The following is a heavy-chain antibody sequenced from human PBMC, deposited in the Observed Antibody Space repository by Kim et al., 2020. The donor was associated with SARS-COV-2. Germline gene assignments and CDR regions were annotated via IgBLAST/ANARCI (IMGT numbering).Heavy chain of an antibody. D-gene: IGHD2-21*01. Sequence: GGSLRLSCAASGFTFSSYAMHWVRQAPGKGLEWVAVISYDGSNKYYADSVKGRFTISRDNSKNTLYLQMNSLRAEDTAVYYCASLWWNCGGDCYPYYFDYWGQGTLVTVSS. CDR3: ASLWWNCGGDCYPYYFDY. CDR2: ISYDGSNK. J-gene: IGHJ4*02. CDR1: GFTFSSYA. V-gene: IGHV3-30-3*01.